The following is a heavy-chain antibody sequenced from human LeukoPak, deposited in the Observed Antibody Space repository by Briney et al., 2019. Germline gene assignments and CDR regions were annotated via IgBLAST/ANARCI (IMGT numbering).Heavy chain of an antibody. J-gene: IGHJ5*02. CDR2: IYPGDSDT. V-gene: IGHV5-51*01. Sequence: GESLKISCKGSGYSFTSYWIGWVRQMPGKGLEWMGIIYPGDSDTRYSPSFQGQVTISADKSISTAYLQWSSLKASDTAMYYCAREGLNMVRGVIPKEAWGWFDPWGQGTLVTVSS. CDR3: AREGLNMVRGVIPKEAWGWFDP. CDR1: GYSFTSYW. D-gene: IGHD3-10*01.